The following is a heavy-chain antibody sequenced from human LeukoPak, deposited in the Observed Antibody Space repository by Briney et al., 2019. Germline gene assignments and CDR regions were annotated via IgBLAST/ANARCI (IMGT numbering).Heavy chain of an antibody. Sequence: GGSLRLSCAASGFTFSSYAMSWVRQAPGKGLEWVSAISGSGGSTYYADSVKGRFTISRDNSKNTLYLQMNSPRAEDTAVYYCSKDSGSGGEDYWGQGTLVSVSS. V-gene: IGHV3-23*01. CDR3: SKDSGSGGEDY. J-gene: IGHJ4*02. CDR1: GFTFSSYA. D-gene: IGHD6-25*01. CDR2: ISGSGGST.